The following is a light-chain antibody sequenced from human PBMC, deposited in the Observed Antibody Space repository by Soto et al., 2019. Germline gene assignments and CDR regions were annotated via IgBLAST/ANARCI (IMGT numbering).Light chain of an antibody. V-gene: IGKV1-5*01. J-gene: IGKJ4*01. CDR3: QQYNSFALT. Sequence: DIQMTQSPSTLSVSVGDRVTITCRASQSISSWLAWYQQKPGKAPKLLIYDASSLESGVPSRFSGSGSGTEFTLTIISLQPDDFATYYCQQYNSFALTFGGGTKVEIK. CDR2: DAS. CDR1: QSISSW.